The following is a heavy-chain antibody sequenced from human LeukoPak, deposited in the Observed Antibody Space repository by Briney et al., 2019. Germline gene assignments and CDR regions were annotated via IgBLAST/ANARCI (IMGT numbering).Heavy chain of an antibody. CDR1: GYIIINYG. CDR2: ISPSTGVT. J-gene: IGHJ5*02. V-gene: IGHV1-18*01. CDR3: ARDWNCTTTTCYNCFDP. D-gene: IGHD2-8*01. Sequence: ASVKVSCKASGYIIINYGISWVRQAPGQGLEWMGWISPSTGVTKYAQKFRDTITLTTETSTSTAYMELRSLRSDDTAVYYCARDWNCTTTTCYNCFDPWGQGTLVTVSS.